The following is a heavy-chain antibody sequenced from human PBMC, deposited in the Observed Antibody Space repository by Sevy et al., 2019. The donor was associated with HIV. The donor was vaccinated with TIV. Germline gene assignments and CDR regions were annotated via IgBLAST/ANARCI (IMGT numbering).Heavy chain of an antibody. V-gene: IGHV1-18*01. CDR2: ISAYNGNT. Sequence: ASVKVSCKASGYTFTSYGISWVRQAPGQGLAWMGWISAYNGNTNYAQTLQGRVTMTTDTSTSTAYMELRSLRSDDTAVYYCARVSSYDFWSGYYPPFDYWGQGTLVTVSS. CDR3: ARVSSYDFWSGYYPPFDY. CDR1: GYTFTSYG. D-gene: IGHD3-3*01. J-gene: IGHJ4*02.